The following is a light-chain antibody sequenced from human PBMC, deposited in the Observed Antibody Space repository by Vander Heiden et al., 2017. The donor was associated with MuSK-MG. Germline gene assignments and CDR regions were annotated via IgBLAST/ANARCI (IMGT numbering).Light chain of an antibody. CDR1: QSVGSW. CDR2: KAT. Sequence: IQMTQSPSTLSASIGGRVTITCRASQSVGSWLAWYQQKPGKAPNLLIYKATSLDSGVPSRFSGSGSGTEFTLTISSLQPDDFATYYCQQYNSYWTFGQGTKVEIK. CDR3: QQYNSYWT. J-gene: IGKJ1*01. V-gene: IGKV1-5*03.